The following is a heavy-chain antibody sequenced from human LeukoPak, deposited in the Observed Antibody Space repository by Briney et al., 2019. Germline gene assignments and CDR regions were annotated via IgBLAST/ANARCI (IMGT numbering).Heavy chain of an antibody. CDR1: GGSFSGYY. Sequence: AETLSLTCAVYGGSFSGYYWSWIRQPPGKGVEWIGEINNSGSTNYNPSRKSRVTISVHTSNNQFSLKLSSVTAADTAVYYCAREKKWELLRAFDIGGQGTMVTVSS. D-gene: IGHD1-26*01. J-gene: IGHJ3*02. V-gene: IGHV4-34*01. CDR3: AREKKWELLRAFDI. CDR2: INNSGST.